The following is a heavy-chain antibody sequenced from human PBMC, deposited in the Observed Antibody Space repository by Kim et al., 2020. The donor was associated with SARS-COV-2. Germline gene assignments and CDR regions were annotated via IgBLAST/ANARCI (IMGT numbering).Heavy chain of an antibody. D-gene: IGHD3-9*01. V-gene: IGHV3-23*01. CDR3: TKGVRYFHWLDHYLDS. CDR2: ISGNDDTT. Sequence: GGSLRLSCAASGFTFSNYAMSWVRQAPGKGLEWVSGISGNDDTTYNADSVKGRFTTSRDNSKNTLYVQMNSLRAEDTAVYYCTKGVRYFHWLDHYLDSWGHGTLVTVSP. J-gene: IGHJ4*01. CDR1: GFTFSNYA.